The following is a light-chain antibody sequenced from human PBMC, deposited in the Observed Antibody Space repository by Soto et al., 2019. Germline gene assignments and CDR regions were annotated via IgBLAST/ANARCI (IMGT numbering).Light chain of an antibody. Sequence: DIQMTQSPSTLSASVGDRVTITCRASQFISTWLAWYQQKPGKAPKFLISDASNLESGVPARFSGSGSGTEFTLTISSLQPDDFATYYCQQYKTYPMYTFGQGTQLEIK. CDR3: QQYKTYPMYT. V-gene: IGKV1-5*01. CDR2: DAS. CDR1: QFISTW. J-gene: IGKJ2*01.